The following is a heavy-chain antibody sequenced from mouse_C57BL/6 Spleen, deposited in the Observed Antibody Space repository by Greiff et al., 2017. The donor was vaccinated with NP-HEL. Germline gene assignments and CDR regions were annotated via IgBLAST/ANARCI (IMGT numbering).Heavy chain of an antibody. CDR1: GYTFTDYE. Sequence: QVQLQQSGAELVRPGASVTLSCKASGYTFTDYEMHRVKQTPVHGLEWIGAIDPETGGTAYNQKFKGKAILTADKSSSTAYMELRSLTSEDSAVYYCTRWNYYGSSYEGFAYWGQGTLVTVSA. CDR2: IDPETGGT. V-gene: IGHV1-15*01. CDR3: TRWNYYGSSYEGFAY. D-gene: IGHD1-1*01. J-gene: IGHJ3*01.